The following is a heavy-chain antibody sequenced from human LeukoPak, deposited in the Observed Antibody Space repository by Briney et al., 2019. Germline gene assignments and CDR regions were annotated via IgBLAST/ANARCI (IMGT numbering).Heavy chain of an antibody. J-gene: IGHJ4*02. V-gene: IGHV3-7*05. CDR3: AKAAYCGTDCHYYFEY. D-gene: IGHD2-21*02. Sequence: GGSLRLSCAVSGFTFSSHWMNWVRQAPGKGLEWVASVKEDGSTKYYADSVKGRFTITRDNAKNSLYLQMDSLRAEDTAVYYCAKAAYCGTDCHYYFEYWGQGTLVIVSS. CDR2: VKEDGSTK. CDR1: GFTFSSHW.